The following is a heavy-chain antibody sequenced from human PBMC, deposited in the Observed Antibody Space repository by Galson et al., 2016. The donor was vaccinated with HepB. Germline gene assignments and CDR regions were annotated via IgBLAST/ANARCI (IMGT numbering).Heavy chain of an antibody. CDR3: ARRGDNHRDKDYIDY. CDR2: ISGGGDSL. CDR1: GFTFSSYA. V-gene: IGHV3-23*01. J-gene: IGHJ4*02. D-gene: IGHD3-16*01. Sequence: LRLSCAASGFTFSSYAMTWVRQAPGKGLEWVSGISGGGDSLTDADSVKGRFTISRDNSKNTLYLHMNSLRAEDTAVYYCARRGDNHRDKDYIDYWGQGTLVTVSS.